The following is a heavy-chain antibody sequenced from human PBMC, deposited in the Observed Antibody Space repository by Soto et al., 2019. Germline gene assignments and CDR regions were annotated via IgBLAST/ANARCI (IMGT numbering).Heavy chain of an antibody. V-gene: IGHV4-34*01. CDR3: ASGSGPSGLEFDY. Sequence: ETLSLTCAVYGGSFSGYYWSWIRQPPGKGLEWIGEINHSGSTNYNPSLKSRVTISVDTSKNQFSLKLSSVTAADTAVYYCASGSGPSGLEFDYWGQGTLVTVSS. D-gene: IGHD6-19*01. CDR2: INHSGST. CDR1: GGSFSGYY. J-gene: IGHJ4*02.